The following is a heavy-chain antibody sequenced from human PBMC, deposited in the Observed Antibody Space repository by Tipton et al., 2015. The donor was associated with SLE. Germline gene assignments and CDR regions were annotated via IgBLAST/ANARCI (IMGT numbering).Heavy chain of an antibody. V-gene: IGHV4-39*07. CDR2: IYDSGGT. CDR3: AKGKRTIYDHDAFDM. D-gene: IGHD3-3*01. J-gene: IGHJ3*02. CDR1: GGSIISSSYY. Sequence: TLSLTCTVSGGSIISSSYYWGWIRQPPGKGLEWIGSIYDSGGTYDNPSLKSRVTISVDTSKNNFSLRLRSVTAADTAVYYCAKGKRTIYDHDAFDMWGQGTVVTVSS.